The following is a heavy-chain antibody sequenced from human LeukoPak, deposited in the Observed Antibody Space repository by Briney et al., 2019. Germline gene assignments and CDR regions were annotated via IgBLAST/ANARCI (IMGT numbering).Heavy chain of an antibody. CDR1: GGTFSSYA. J-gene: IGHJ6*02. D-gene: IGHD3-3*01. CDR3: ARGSGTIFGVVIKQYGMDV. Sequence: GASVKVSCKASGGTFSSYAISWVRQAPGQGLEWMGGIIPIFGTANYAQEFQGRVTITADESTSTAYMELSSLRSEDTAVYYCARGSGTIFGVVIKQYGMDVWGQGTTVTVSS. CDR2: IIPIFGTA. V-gene: IGHV1-69*13.